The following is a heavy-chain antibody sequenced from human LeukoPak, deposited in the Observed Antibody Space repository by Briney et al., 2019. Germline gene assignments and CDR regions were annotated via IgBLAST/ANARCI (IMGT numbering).Heavy chain of an antibody. CDR2: IYTTGNT. Sequence: KTSETLSLTCTVSGGSIRSYYWSWIRQPAGKGLEWIGRIYTTGNTNYNPSLKSRVTMSIDTSKKQFSLKLSSVTAADTAVYYCARGKYYYDSNSSYRYFDPWGQGTLVTVSS. V-gene: IGHV4-4*07. D-gene: IGHD3-22*01. J-gene: IGHJ5*02. CDR1: GGSIRSYY. CDR3: ARGKYYYDSNSSYRYFDP.